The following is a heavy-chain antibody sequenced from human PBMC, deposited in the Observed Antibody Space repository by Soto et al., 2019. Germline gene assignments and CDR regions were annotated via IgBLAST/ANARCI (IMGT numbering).Heavy chain of an antibody. V-gene: IGHV3-33*01. CDR1: GFTFSSYG. D-gene: IGHD6-13*01. CDR3: ARGGRVWHNDRLDY. Sequence: GGSLRLSCAASGFTFSSYGMHWVRQAPGKGLEWVAVIWYDGSNKYYADSVKGRFTISRDNSKNTLYLQMNSLRAEDTAVYYCARGGRVWHNDRLDYWGQGTLVTVSS. CDR2: IWYDGSNK. J-gene: IGHJ4*02.